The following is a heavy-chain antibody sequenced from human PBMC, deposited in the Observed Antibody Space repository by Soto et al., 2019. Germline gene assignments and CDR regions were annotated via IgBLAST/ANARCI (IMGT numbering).Heavy chain of an antibody. CDR3: ARLGSYYHTLDT. Sequence: QVQLQESGPGLVKPSETLSLTSTVYGGSINNYYWTWIRQPPGMGLDWIGYVYYTGTTSYKPTLKSRFTISIDWSKNQLSLNLSSVTAGDRAFYYCARLGSYYHTLDTWCQGTLVTVSS. CDR1: GGSINNYY. V-gene: IGHV4-59*08. CDR2: VYYTGTT. J-gene: IGHJ5*02. D-gene: IGHD3-10*01.